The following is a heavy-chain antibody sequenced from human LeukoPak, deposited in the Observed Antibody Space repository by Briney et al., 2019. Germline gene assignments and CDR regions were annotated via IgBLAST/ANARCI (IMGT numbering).Heavy chain of an antibody. D-gene: IGHD1-26*01. V-gene: IGHV4-38-2*02. Sequence: SETLSLTCTVSGYSINSGDFWGWIRQPPGKGLEWIGSINHSGNTYHNPSLKSRVTMTVDTSKNQFSLKLRSVTAADTAMYFCARSYRGGYSPWGQGTLVTVSS. J-gene: IGHJ5*02. CDR2: INHSGNT. CDR3: ARSYRGGYSP. CDR1: GYSINSGDF.